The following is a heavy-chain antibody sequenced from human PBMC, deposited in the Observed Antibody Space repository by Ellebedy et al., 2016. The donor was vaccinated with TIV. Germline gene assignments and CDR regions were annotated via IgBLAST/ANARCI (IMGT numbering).Heavy chain of an antibody. CDR3: ARRRIPILPGKPRGEFCSGGTCPFDF. J-gene: IGHJ4*02. D-gene: IGHD2-15*01. V-gene: IGHV5-51*01. Sequence: GESLKISCQGSGYIFITYWIGWVRQMPGKGLEWMGIIYPGNSDTRYSPSFQGQVTISADKSVSTAYLQWSSLKASDTAMYYCARRRIPILPGKPRGEFCSGGTCPFDFWGQGTLVTVSS. CDR2: IYPGNSDT. CDR1: GYIFITYW.